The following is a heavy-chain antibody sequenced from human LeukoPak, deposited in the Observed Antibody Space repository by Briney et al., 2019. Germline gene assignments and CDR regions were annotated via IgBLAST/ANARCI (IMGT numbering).Heavy chain of an antibody. CDR2: ISGSGGST. V-gene: IGHV3-23*01. Sequence: GGSLRLSCAASGFTFSSYVMSWVRQAPGKGLEWVSAISGSGGSTYYTDSVKGRFTISRDTSRNTLYLQMNSLRAEDTAVYYCAKRGRTVVTPNPYFDYWGQGTLVTVSS. CDR1: GFTFSSYV. D-gene: IGHD4-23*01. J-gene: IGHJ4*02. CDR3: AKRGRTVVTPNPYFDY.